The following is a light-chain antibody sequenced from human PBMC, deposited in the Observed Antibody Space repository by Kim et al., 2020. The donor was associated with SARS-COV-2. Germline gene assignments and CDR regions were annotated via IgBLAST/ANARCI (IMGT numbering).Light chain of an antibody. CDR1: FSNIGAGYD. CDR3: QSYASSLNSYV. J-gene: IGLJ1*01. CDR2: GHT. Sequence: QSVLTQPPSVSGAPGQRVTISCTGTFSNIGAGYDVHWYQQVPGAAPKLLIYGHTNRPSGVPDRFSGSKSDTSASLAITGLQPEDEADYYCQSYASSLNSYVFGTGTKVTVL. V-gene: IGLV1-40*01.